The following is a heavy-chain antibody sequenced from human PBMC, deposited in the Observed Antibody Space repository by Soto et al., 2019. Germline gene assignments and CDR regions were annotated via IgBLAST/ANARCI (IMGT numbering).Heavy chain of an antibody. CDR1: GFTFSDYY. J-gene: IGHJ6*03. CDR2: ISSSGSTI. CDR3: ARGEDCSSTSCYAGPLVYYMDV. Sequence: GGSLRLSCAASGFTFSDYYMSWIRQAPGKGLEWVSYISSSGSTIYYADSVKGRFTISRDNGKNSLYLQMNSLRAEDTAVYYCARGEDCSSTSCYAGPLVYYMDVWGKGTTVTVSS. D-gene: IGHD2-2*01. V-gene: IGHV3-11*01.